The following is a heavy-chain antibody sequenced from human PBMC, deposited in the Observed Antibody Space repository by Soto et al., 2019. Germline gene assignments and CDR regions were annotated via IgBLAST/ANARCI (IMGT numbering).Heavy chain of an antibody. Sequence: GSVKVSCKASGYTFSSYGITWVRQAPGQGLEWMGWISAYNGNTRYAQKVQGRFTMTTDTATTTAYMELRSLRSDDTAVYYCARVGAVAGGFDYWGQGTLVTVSS. CDR1: GYTFSSYG. V-gene: IGHV1-18*01. J-gene: IGHJ4*02. CDR2: ISAYNGNT. CDR3: ARVGAVAGGFDY. D-gene: IGHD6-19*01.